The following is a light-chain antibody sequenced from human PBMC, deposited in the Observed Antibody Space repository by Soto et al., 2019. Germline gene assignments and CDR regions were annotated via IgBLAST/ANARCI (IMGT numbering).Light chain of an antibody. CDR2: DAS. CDR1: QNVGSY. CDR3: QQRGNWPLT. J-gene: IGKJ4*01. V-gene: IGKV3-11*01. Sequence: EIVLTQSPATLSLSPGERAMLSCRASQNVGSYLAWYQQKPGQAPRLLIYDASNRATGIPARFSGSGSGTDFTLTITSLEPEDFAVYYCQQRGNWPLTFGGGTKLETK.